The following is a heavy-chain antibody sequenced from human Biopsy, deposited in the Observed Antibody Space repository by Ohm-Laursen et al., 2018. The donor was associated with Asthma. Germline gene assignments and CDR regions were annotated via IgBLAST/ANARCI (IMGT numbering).Heavy chain of an antibody. J-gene: IGHJ4*02. CDR2: IYYSGST. D-gene: IGHD3-22*01. CDR3: ARAQDYYDSRGYYRSFDY. Sequence: QTLTLTFTVSYGSITSGGYYWTWIRQHPGKGLEWIGFIYYSGSTYYNPSLKSRVSISIDTSKNQFSLKLSSVTAADTAVYYCARAQDYYDSRGYYRSFDYWGQGTLVTVSS. CDR1: YGSITSGGYY. V-gene: IGHV4-31*03.